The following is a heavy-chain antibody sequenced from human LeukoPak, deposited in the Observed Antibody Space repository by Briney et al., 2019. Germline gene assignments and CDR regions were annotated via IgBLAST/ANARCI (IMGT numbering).Heavy chain of an antibody. CDR2: IYTSGST. V-gene: IGHV4-61*02. CDR1: GGSISSGSYY. J-gene: IGHJ4*02. CDR3: ASTPYYYDSSGYRLLYYFDY. D-gene: IGHD3-22*01. Sequence: SETLSLTCTVSGGSISSGSYYWSWIRQPAGKGLEWIGRIYTSGSTNYNPSLKSRVTISVDASKNQFSLKLSSVTAADTAVYYCASTPYYYDSSGYRLLYYFDYWGQGTLVTVSS.